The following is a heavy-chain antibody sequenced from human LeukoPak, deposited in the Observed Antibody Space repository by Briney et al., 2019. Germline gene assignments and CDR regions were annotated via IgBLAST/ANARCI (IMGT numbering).Heavy chain of an antibody. V-gene: IGHV4-39*02. CDR2: IYYSGSA. CDR1: GGSISSSSYY. CDR3: VRDRELNY. J-gene: IGHJ4*02. Sequence: LETLSLTCTVSGGSISSSSYYWGWIPQPPGKGLEWIGSIYYSGSAYYNPSLKSRVTISVDTSKNQFSLKLSSVTAADTAVYYCVRDRELNYWGQGTLVTVSS. D-gene: IGHD3-10*01.